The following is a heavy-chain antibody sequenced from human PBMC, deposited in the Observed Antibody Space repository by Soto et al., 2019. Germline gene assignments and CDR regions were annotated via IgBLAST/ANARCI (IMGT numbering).Heavy chain of an antibody. J-gene: IGHJ4*02. CDR3: AKDGGVVVVAATIHFDY. V-gene: IGHV3-30*18. CDR1: GFTFSSYG. D-gene: IGHD2-15*01. CDR2: ISYDGSNK. Sequence: GGSLRLSCAASGFTFSSYGMHWVRQAPGKGLEWVAVISYDGSNKYYADSVKGRFTISRDNSKNTLYLQMNSLRAEDTAVYYCAKDGGVVVVAATIHFDYWGQGTLVTVS.